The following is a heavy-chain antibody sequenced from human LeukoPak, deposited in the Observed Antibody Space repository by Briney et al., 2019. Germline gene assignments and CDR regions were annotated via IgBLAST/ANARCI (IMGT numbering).Heavy chain of an antibody. D-gene: IGHD2-8*02. CDR3: ARGLGYCTGGVCDFDY. Sequence: ASVKVSCKASGYTFTSYDINWVRQATGQGLEWMGWMSPNSGNTGYAQKFQGRVTMTRNTSISTAYMELSSLRSEDTAVYYCARGLGYCTGGVCDFDYWGQGTLVTVSS. V-gene: IGHV1-8*01. CDR2: MSPNSGNT. CDR1: GYTFTSYD. J-gene: IGHJ4*02.